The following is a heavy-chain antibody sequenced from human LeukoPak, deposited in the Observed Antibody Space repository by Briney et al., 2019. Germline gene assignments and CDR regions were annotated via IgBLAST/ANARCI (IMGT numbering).Heavy chain of an antibody. CDR1: GYSFTSYW. J-gene: IGHJ3*02. CDR2: IYPGDSDT. V-gene: IGHV5-51*01. D-gene: IGHD3-22*01. Sequence: GESLKISCKGSGYSFTSYWIGWVRQMPGKGLEWMGIIYPGDSDTRYSPSFQGQVTISADKSISTAYLQWSSLKASDTAMYYCAAYYDSSGPTGAFDIWGQGTMVTVSS. CDR3: AAYYDSSGPTGAFDI.